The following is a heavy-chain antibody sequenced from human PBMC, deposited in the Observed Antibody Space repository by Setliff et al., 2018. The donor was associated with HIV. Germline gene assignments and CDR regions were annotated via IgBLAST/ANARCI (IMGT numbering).Heavy chain of an antibody. Sequence: GGSLRLSCAASGFIFGNYAMSWVRQAPGKGLEWVSGISWKSGSIGYADSVKGRFTISRDDAKNSLYLQMNSLRAEDTALYYCAKDKTYGYNDAFDIWGRGTMVTVSS. V-gene: IGHV3-9*01. D-gene: IGHD5-18*01. CDR1: GFIFGNYA. CDR2: ISWKSGSI. J-gene: IGHJ3*02. CDR3: AKDKTYGYNDAFDI.